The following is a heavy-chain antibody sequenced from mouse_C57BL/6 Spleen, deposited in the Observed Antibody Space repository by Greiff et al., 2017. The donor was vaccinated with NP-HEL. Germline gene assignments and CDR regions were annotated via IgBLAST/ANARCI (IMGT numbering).Heavy chain of an antibody. CDR1: GYTFTSYG. V-gene: IGHV1-81*01. J-gene: IGHJ2*01. D-gene: IGHD4-1*01. CDR2: IYPRSGNT. CDR3: ARWGELVPFDY. Sequence: QVQLQQSGAELARPGASVKLSCKASGYTFTSYGISWVKQRTGQGLEWIGEIYPRSGNTYYNEKFKGKATLTVDKPSSTAYMQLSSLTSEDSAVYYCARWGELVPFDYWGQGTTLTVSS.